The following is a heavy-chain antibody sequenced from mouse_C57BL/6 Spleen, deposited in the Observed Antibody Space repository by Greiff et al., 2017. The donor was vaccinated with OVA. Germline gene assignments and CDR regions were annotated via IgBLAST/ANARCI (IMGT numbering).Heavy chain of an antibody. CDR1: GYTFTGYW. CDR3: ASQPYDSWFAY. V-gene: IGHV1-9*01. Sequence: QVQLQQSGAELMKPGASVKLSCKATGYTFTGYWIEWVKQRPGHGLEWIGEILPGSGSTNYNEKFKGKATFTADTSSNTAYMQLSSLTTEDSAIYYCASQPYDSWFAYWGQGTLVTVSA. J-gene: IGHJ3*01. CDR2: ILPGSGST. D-gene: IGHD2-12*01.